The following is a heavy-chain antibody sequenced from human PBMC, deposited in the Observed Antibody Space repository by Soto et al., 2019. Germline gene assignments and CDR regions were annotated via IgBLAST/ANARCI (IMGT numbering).Heavy chain of an antibody. D-gene: IGHD2-15*01. CDR3: ARDIYCSGGSCYGGLDY. CDR1: GYTFTSYY. Sequence: ASVKVSCKASGYTFTSYYMHWVRQAPGQGLEWMGIINPSGGSTSYAQKFQGRVTMTRDTSTSTVYMELSSLRSEDTAVYYCARDIYCSGGSCYGGLDYWGQGTPVTVSS. J-gene: IGHJ4*02. CDR2: INPSGGST. V-gene: IGHV1-46*01.